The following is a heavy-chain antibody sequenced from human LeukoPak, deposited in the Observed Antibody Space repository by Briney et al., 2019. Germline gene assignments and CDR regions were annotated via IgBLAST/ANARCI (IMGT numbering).Heavy chain of an antibody. J-gene: IGHJ4*02. D-gene: IGHD3-22*01. CDR1: GYTLTELS. Sequence: ASVKVSCKVSGYTLTELSMHWVRQAPGKGLEWMGGFDPEDGETIYAQKFQGRVTMTEDTSTDTAYMELSSLRSEDTAVYYRATALPGSSGYYNPDYWGQGTLVTVSS. CDR3: ATALPGSSGYYNPDY. V-gene: IGHV1-24*01. CDR2: FDPEDGET.